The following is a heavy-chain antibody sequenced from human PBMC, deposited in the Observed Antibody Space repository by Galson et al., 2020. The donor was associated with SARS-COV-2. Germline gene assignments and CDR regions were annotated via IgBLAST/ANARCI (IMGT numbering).Heavy chain of an antibody. V-gene: IGHV3-30-3*01. CDR1: GLMFSDYA. D-gene: IGHD6-19*01. CDR3: ARDRAPGIAVAGTNYYYGMDV. J-gene: IGHJ6*04. CDR2: ISHDGSNK. Sequence: GGSLRLSCAASGLMFSDYAMHRVRQAPGEGLEWVAVISHDGSNKYYADIVKGRFTISRDNSKDTLFLQMDSLRADDTAVFYCARDRAPGIAVAGTNYYYGMDVWGKGTTVTVSS.